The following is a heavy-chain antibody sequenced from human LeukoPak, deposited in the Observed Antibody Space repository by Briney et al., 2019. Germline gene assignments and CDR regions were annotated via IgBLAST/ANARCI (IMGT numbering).Heavy chain of an antibody. J-gene: IGHJ6*02. D-gene: IGHD3-3*01. V-gene: IGHV3-48*02. CDR2: ISSSGSTI. CDR1: GFTFSSYA. Sequence: GGSLRLSCAASGFTFSSYAMSWVRQAPGKGLEWVSYISSSGSTIYYADSVKGRFTISRDNAKNSLYLQMNSLRDEDTAVYYCARSYDFWSGYYPYYYGMDVWGQGTTVTVSS. CDR3: ARSYDFWSGYYPYYYGMDV.